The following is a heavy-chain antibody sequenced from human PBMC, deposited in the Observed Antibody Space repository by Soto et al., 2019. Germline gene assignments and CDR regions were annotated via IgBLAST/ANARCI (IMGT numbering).Heavy chain of an antibody. V-gene: IGHV4-59*01. CDR1: GGSISSYY. D-gene: IGHD3-10*01. J-gene: IGHJ6*02. Sequence: SETLSLTCTVSGGSISSYYWSWIRQPPGKGLERIGYIYYSGSTNYNPSLKSRVTISVYTSKNQFSLKLSSVTAADTVVYYFSRGLMVRGVWTSFMDVWGQGTTVTVSS. CDR2: IYYSGST. CDR3: SRGLMVRGVWTSFMDV.